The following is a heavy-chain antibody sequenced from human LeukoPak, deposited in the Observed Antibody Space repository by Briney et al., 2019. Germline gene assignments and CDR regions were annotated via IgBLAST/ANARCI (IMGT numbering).Heavy chain of an antibody. D-gene: IGHD4-23*01. Sequence: GGSLRLSCAASGFNFSDYYMSWIRQAPGKGLEWVSYISGSGSIIYYADSVKGRFTISRDNAKNSLYLQMNSLRAEDTAVYYCARGLGGGNSVYFDYWGQGTLVTVSS. CDR1: GFNFSDYY. CDR3: ARGLGGGNSVYFDY. CDR2: ISGSGSII. V-gene: IGHV3-11*01. J-gene: IGHJ4*02.